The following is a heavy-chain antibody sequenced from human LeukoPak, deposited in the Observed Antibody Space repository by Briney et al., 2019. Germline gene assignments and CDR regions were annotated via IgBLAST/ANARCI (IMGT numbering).Heavy chain of an antibody. Sequence: ASVKVSCKASGYTFTGYYMHWVRQAPGQGLEWMGWINPNSGGTNYAQKFQGRVTMTRDMSISTAYMELSRLRSDDTAVYYCARGIVVVTALEVDAFDIWGQGTMVTVSS. CDR3: ARGIVVVTALEVDAFDI. CDR1: GYTFTGYY. CDR2: INPNSGGT. V-gene: IGHV1-2*02. J-gene: IGHJ3*02. D-gene: IGHD2-21*02.